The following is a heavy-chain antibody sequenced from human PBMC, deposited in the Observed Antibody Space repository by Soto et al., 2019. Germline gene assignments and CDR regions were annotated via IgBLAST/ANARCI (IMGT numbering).Heavy chain of an antibody. Sequence: EVQLLESGGGLVQPGGSLRLSCAASGFTFSSYAMSWVRQAPGKGLEWVSAISGSGGSTYYADSVKGRFTISRDNSKNTLYLQMNSLRAEDTSVYYCAKDLMAPYAFDIWGQGTMVTVSS. D-gene: IGHD5-12*01. V-gene: IGHV3-23*01. CDR3: AKDLMAPYAFDI. CDR1: GFTFSSYA. CDR2: ISGSGGST. J-gene: IGHJ3*02.